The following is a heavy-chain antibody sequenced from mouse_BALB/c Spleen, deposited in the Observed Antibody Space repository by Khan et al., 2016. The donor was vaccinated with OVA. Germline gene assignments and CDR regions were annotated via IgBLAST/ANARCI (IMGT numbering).Heavy chain of an antibody. Sequence: QIQLVQSGPELKKPGETVKISCKASGYTFTDYSMHWVKQAPGKGLKWMGWINTETGEPTYADDFKGRFAFSLETSASTAYLQLSNLKNEDTATYFCARLWDDDGGYWGQGTLVTVSA. V-gene: IGHV9-2-1*01. CDR3: ARLWDDDGGY. J-gene: IGHJ3*01. D-gene: IGHD2-4*01. CDR1: GYTFTDYS. CDR2: INTETGEP.